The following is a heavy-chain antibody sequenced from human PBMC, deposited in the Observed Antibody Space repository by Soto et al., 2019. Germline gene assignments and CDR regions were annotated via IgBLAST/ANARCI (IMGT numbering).Heavy chain of an antibody. V-gene: IGHV1-69*13. D-gene: IGHD2-21*01. CDR1: GGIFNSYA. CDR2: IIPMFGSA. Sequence: SVKVSCKVSGGIFNSYAISWVRQAPGQGLEWMGAIIPMFGSATYAQKFRGRATITADESTSTVYMELSSLGSEGTAMYYCTRGSSEEMAIMHYFDFWGQGTLVTVSS. CDR3: TRGSSEEMAIMHYFDF. J-gene: IGHJ4*02.